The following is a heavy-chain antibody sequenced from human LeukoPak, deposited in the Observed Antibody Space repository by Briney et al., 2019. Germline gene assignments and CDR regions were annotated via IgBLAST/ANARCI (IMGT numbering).Heavy chain of an antibody. CDR2: ISYDGSNK. D-gene: IGHD2-21*01. CDR3: AKTEGRLIGHSDY. V-gene: IGHV3-30*18. CDR1: GFTFSSYG. Sequence: GGSLRLSCAASGFTFSSYGMHWVRQAPGKGLEWVAVISYDGSNKYYADSVKGRFTISRDNSKNTLYLQMNSLRAEDTAVYYCAKTEGRLIGHSDYWRQGTLVTVSS. J-gene: IGHJ4*02.